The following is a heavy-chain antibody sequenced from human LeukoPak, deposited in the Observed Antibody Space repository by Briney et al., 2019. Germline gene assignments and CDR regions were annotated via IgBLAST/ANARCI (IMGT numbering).Heavy chain of an antibody. J-gene: IGHJ4*02. D-gene: IGHD2-15*01. Sequence: SVKVSCKASGGTFSSYAISWVRQAPGQGLEWMGGIIPIFGTANYAQKLQGRVTMTTDTSTSTAYMELRSLRSDDTAVYYCARGAVVVAATFDYWGQGTLVTVSS. CDR1: GGTFSSYA. V-gene: IGHV1-69*05. CDR3: ARGAVVVAATFDY. CDR2: IIPIFGTA.